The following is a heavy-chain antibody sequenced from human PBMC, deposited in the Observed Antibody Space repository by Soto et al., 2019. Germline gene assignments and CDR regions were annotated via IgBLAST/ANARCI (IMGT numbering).Heavy chain of an antibody. Sequence: SETLSLTCTVSGGSISSYFWSWIRQPPGKGLEWIAYISYSGSTNYNPSLKSRVIISVDTSNNQFSLKLSSVTAADTAVYYFAGGETNARLFDVLDQGT. CDR2: ISYSGST. CDR1: GGSISSYF. V-gene: IGHV4-59*01. J-gene: IGHJ3*01. CDR3: AGGETNARLFDV. D-gene: IGHD3-10*01.